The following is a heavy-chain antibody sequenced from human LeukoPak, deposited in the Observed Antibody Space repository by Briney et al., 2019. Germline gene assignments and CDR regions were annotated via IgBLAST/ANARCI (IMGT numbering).Heavy chain of an antibody. CDR2: IDPSDSYT. J-gene: IGHJ4*02. V-gene: IGHV5-10-1*01. D-gene: IGHD3-22*01. CDR3: ARQYHYYDSSGYSHRY. CDR1: GYSFTSYW. Sequence: GESLKFSCKGSGYSFTSYWISWVGQMPGKGLEWMGRIDPSDSYTNYSPSFQGHGTISADKSISTAYLQWSSLKDSDTAMYYCARQYHYYDSSGYSHRYWGQGTLVTASS.